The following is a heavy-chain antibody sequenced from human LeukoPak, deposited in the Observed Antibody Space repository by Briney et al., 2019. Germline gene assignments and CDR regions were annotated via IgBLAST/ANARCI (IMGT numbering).Heavy chain of an antibody. CDR3: ASHSGGYAY. V-gene: IGHV4-59*12. D-gene: IGHD5-12*01. J-gene: IGHJ4*02. Sequence: SETLSLTCTVSGGSISTYSWSWIRQPPGKGLEWIGCIYYSDTYYNPSLKSRVTISADTSKNQFSLRLNSVTAADTAVYYCASHSGGYAYWGQGTLVTVSS. CDR2: IYYSDT. CDR1: GGSISTYS.